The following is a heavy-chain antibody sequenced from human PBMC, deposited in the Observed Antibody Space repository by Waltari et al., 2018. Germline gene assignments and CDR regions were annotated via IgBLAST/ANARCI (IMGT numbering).Heavy chain of an antibody. D-gene: IGHD6-19*01. CDR1: GGSISTYY. J-gene: IGHJ3*02. V-gene: IGHV4-59*01. CDR2: IFAGGST. Sequence: QVQLQESGPGLVRPSETLSLTCTVSGGSISTYYWSWIRQPPGKGLEWIGVIFAGGSTDSIPSAKSQSTISVDPSKNQSSLKLSSVTAADTAVYYCAKSAGRHGSGLDAFDIWGQGTMVTVSS. CDR3: AKSAGRHGSGLDAFDI.